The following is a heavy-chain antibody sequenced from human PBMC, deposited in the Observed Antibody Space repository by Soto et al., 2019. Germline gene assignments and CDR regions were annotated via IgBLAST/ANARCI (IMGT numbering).Heavy chain of an antibody. D-gene: IGHD2-21*01. CDR2: IYYSGST. CDR3: ARLRIATNNYKWFDP. Sequence: ASETLSLTXTVSGGSISSGGYYWSWIRQRPGKGLEWIGNIYYSGSTSYNPSLRDRITISQDTSERQFSLNLRLVTAADTAVYYCARLRIATNNYKWFDPWGQGTLVTVSS. J-gene: IGHJ5*02. V-gene: IGHV4-31*02. CDR1: GGSISSGGYY.